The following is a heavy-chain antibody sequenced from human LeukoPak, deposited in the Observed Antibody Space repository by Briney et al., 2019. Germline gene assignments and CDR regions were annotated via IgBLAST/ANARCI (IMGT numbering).Heavy chain of an antibody. V-gene: IGHV3-20*04. J-gene: IGHJ5*02. CDR2: LNWNGDNT. CDR1: GFTFGDYG. D-gene: IGHD6-19*01. CDR3: ARDLYTTGWYNWFDP. Sequence: GGSLRLSCAASGFTFGDYGMSWVRQAPGKGLEWVSGLNWNGDNTGYADSVKGRFTISRDNAKNSLYLQMNSLRAEDTAVYYCARDLYTTGWYNWFDPWGQGTLVTVSS.